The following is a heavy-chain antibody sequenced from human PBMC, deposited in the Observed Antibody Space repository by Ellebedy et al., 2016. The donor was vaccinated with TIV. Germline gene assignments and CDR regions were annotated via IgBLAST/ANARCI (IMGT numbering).Heavy chain of an antibody. CDR3: ARWDYVWGSYRLGPFDY. V-gene: IGHV1-24*01. D-gene: IGHD3-16*02. CDR2: FDPEDGET. CDR1: GYTLTELS. J-gene: IGHJ4*02. Sequence: AASVKVSCKVSGYTLTELSMHWVRQAPGKGLEWMGGFDPEDGETIYAQKFQGRVTMTEDTSTDTAYMELSSLRSEDTAVYYCARWDYVWGSYRLGPFDYWGQGTLVTVSS.